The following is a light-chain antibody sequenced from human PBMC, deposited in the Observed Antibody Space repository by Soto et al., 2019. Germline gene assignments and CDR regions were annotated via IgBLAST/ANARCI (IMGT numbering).Light chain of an antibody. J-gene: IGKJ1*01. Sequence: PGERATLSCRASQSVSSNYLAWYQQRPGQAPRLLIYGASTRATGIPDRFSGSGSGTDFTLTISRLEPEDFAVYYCQQRSDWPPTFGQGTKVEIK. CDR2: GAS. V-gene: IGKV3D-20*02. CDR3: QQRSDWPPT. CDR1: QSVSSNY.